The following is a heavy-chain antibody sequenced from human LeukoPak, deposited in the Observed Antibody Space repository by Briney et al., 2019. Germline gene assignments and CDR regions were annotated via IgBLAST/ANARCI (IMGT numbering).Heavy chain of an antibody. D-gene: IGHD1-1*01. V-gene: IGHV3-30*04. CDR2: VAYDGSSK. CDR3: ARDGVTRRYNMYYYMDV. CDR1: GFSFSDYA. Sequence: GGSLRLSCAASGFSFSDYALHWVRQAPGKGLEWVAFVAYDGSSKYYRDSVKGRFIISRDYSRNTLYLQMNSLRGDDTAVYYCARDGVTRRYNMYYYMDVWGKGTTVTVSS. J-gene: IGHJ6*03.